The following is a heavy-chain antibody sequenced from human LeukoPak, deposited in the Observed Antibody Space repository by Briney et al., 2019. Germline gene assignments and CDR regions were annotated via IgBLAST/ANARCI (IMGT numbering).Heavy chain of an antibody. J-gene: IGHJ4*02. D-gene: IGHD6-19*01. V-gene: IGHV3-53*01. Sequence: GGSLRLSCAASGFTVSSSYMSWVRQAPGKGLEWVSVIYSGGSTYYADPVKGRFTISRDNSKNTLSLQMNSLRVEDTAVYYCARVNRGWSLDYWGQGTLVTVSS. CDR1: GFTVSSSY. CDR3: ARVNRGWSLDY. CDR2: IYSGGST.